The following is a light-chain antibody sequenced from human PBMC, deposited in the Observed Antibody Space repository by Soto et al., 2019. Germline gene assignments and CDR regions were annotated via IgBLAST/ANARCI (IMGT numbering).Light chain of an antibody. V-gene: IGLV2-8*01. CDR3: SSYAGSNNFV. J-gene: IGLJ1*01. CDR1: SSDVGGYNY. CDR2: EVN. Sequence: QSALTQPPSASGSPGQSVTISCTGTSSDVGGYNYVSWYQRHPDKAPKLMIYEVNKRPSGVPDRFSGSKSGNTASLTVSGLQAEDEADYYCSSYAGSNNFVFGPGTKVTVL.